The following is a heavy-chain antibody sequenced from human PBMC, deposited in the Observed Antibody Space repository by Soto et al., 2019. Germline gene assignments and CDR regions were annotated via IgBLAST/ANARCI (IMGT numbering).Heavy chain of an antibody. D-gene: IGHD3-16*02. CDR1: GFAFSDYS. CDR3: ARTYHDYVWGTYPLDS. V-gene: IGHV3-48*01. CDR2: IKNSSSTI. J-gene: IGHJ4*02. Sequence: EVQLKESGGGLVRPGGSLRLSCAASGFAFSDYSMNWVRQSPGKGLEWLSYIKNSSSTIYYADSVKGRFTISRDHAKKLVFLHMASLRAEDTALYYCARTYHDYVWGTYPLDSWGPGTLVTVSS.